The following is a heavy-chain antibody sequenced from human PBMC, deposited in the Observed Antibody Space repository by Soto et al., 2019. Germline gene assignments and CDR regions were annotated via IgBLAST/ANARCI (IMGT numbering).Heavy chain of an antibody. V-gene: IGHV1-69*13. J-gene: IGHJ6*02. CDR1: RVAFSKFI. Sequence: SVKVSCKASRVAFSKFIVTWVRQAPGLGLEWVGGIIPIFGTANYAQKFQGRVTITADESTGTSYMEVNNLRSEDTAVYYCAKVRYSSPMGYYYGMDVWGQGTTVTVS. CDR3: AKVRYSSPMGYYYGMDV. CDR2: IIPIFGTA. D-gene: IGHD6-19*01.